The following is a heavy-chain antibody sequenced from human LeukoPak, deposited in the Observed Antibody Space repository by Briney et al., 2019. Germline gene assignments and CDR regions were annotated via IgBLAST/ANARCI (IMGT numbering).Heavy chain of an antibody. J-gene: IGHJ4*02. CDR3: ARAPNYYYGDFDY. D-gene: IGHD3-10*01. V-gene: IGHV1-69*13. CDR1: GGTFSSYA. Sequence: GASVKVSCKASGGTFSSYAISWVRQAPGQGLEWMGGIIPIFGTANYAQKFQGRVTITADESTSTAYMELSSLRPEDTAVYYCARAPNYYYGDFDYWGQGTLVTVSS. CDR2: IIPIFGTA.